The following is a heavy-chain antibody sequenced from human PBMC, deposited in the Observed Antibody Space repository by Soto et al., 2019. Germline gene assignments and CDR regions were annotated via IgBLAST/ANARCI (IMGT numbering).Heavy chain of an antibody. Sequence: QVQLVESGGGVVQPGRSLRLSCAASGFTFSSYGMHGVRQAPGKGLEWVAVIWYDGSNKYYADSVKGRFTIYRDNSKNTLYLHMNSLRADDTAVYYCARDGYCSGGSCYSVPVFDYWGQGTLVTVSS. D-gene: IGHD2-15*01. CDR3: ARDGYCSGGSCYSVPVFDY. CDR1: GFTFSSYG. CDR2: IWYDGSNK. V-gene: IGHV3-33*01. J-gene: IGHJ4*02.